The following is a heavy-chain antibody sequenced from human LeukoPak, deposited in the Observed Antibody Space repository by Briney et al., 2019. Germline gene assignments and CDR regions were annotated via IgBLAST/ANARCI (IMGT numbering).Heavy chain of an antibody. CDR2: IGAVGSSS. CDR3: VKDQGLGYNPTYYHGMDF. Sequence: PGGSLRLSCVGSGFNFNNFALNWVRQAPGKGLEWVAVIGAVGSSSHYAASVKGRFTLSRDNSRATVYLQMNSLAADDTAVYFCVKDQGLGYNPTYYHGMDFWGQGTTVTVSS. CDR1: GFNFNNFA. D-gene: IGHD3-10*01. V-gene: IGHV3-23*01. J-gene: IGHJ6*02.